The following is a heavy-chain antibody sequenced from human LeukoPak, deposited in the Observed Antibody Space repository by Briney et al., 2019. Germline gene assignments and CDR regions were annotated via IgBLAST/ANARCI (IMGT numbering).Heavy chain of an antibody. V-gene: IGHV3-9*01. D-gene: IGHD6-19*01. J-gene: IGHJ4*02. CDR2: INWGSGSI. CDR1: GFTFDDYV. CDR3: ARLYSSGWRYFDY. Sequence: PGRSLRLSCAASGFTFDDYVMHWVRQAPGKGLEWVSGINWGSGSIDYAGSVKGRFTISRDNAKNSLYLQMNSLRAEDTAVYYCARLYSSGWRYFDYWGQGTLVTVSS.